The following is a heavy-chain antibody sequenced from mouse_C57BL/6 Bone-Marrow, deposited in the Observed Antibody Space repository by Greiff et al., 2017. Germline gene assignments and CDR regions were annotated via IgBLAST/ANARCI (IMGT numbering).Heavy chain of an antibody. Sequence: QVQLQQPGAELVKPGASVKMSCKASGYTFTSYWITWVKQRPGQGLEWIGGIYPTSGRTNYNEKFKSKAILTVDTSSNTAYMQLSSLTSEDSAVFDGAGSCPLGRSCDYWGQGTTLTVSS. CDR3: AGSCPLGRSCDY. J-gene: IGHJ2*01. D-gene: IGHD4-1*01. CDR1: GYTFTSYW. CDR2: IYPTSGRT. V-gene: IGHV1-55*01.